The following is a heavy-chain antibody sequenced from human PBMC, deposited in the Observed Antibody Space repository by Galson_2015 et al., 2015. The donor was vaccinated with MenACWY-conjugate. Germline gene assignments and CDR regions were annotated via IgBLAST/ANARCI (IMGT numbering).Heavy chain of an antibody. J-gene: IGHJ4*02. CDR1: GFTFSGST. V-gene: IGHV3-73*01. CDR3: TRHINSSGIFDY. CDR2: IRTKINNYAT. D-gene: IGHD6-19*01. Sequence: SLRLSCAASGFTFSGSTMHWVRQASGKGLEWVGRIRTKINNYATEYAASVKGRSTISRDDSKNTAYLQMNSLKTEDTAIYYCTRHINSSGIFDYWGQGTLVTVSS.